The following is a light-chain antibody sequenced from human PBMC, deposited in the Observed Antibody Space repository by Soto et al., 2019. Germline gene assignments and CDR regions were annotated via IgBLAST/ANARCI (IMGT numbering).Light chain of an antibody. V-gene: IGKV3-20*01. Sequence: DIVLTQSPVTLSLSPGERATLSCRASQRLTNNFLALFQQKPGLAPRLLIHGASTRAGGVPDRFSGGGSGTDFVLTISRLEPEDFAVYYCKQYGRSPFTFGQGTKLQIK. CDR3: KQYGRSPFT. J-gene: IGKJ2*01. CDR2: GAS. CDR1: QRLTNNF.